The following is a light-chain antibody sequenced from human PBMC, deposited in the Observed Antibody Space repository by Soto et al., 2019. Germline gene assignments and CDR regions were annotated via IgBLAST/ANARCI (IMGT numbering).Light chain of an antibody. Sequence: ALTQPASVSGSPGQSITISCTGTSSDVGGYNYVSWYQQHPGKAPKLMIYEVSNRPSGVSNRFSGSKSGNTASLTISGLQAEDEADYYCSSYTSSNIYVFGTGTKLTVL. J-gene: IGLJ1*01. CDR2: EVS. CDR1: SSDVGGYNY. V-gene: IGLV2-14*01. CDR3: SSYTSSNIYV.